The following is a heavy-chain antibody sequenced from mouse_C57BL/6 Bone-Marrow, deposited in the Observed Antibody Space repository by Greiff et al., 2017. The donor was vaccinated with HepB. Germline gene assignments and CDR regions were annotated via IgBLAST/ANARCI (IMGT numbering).Heavy chain of an antibody. CDR2: INPSSGYT. Sequence: VQLVESGAELAKPGASVKLSCKASGYTFTSYWMHWVTQRPGQGLEWIGYINPSSGYTKYNQKFKDKATLTADKSSSTAYMQQRSLTDADSAVYYCARGVYYVSSYGYIDVWGTGTPVTVSS. CDR3: ARGVYYVSSYGYIDV. V-gene: IGHV1-7*01. J-gene: IGHJ1*03. CDR1: GYTFTSYW. D-gene: IGHD1-1*01.